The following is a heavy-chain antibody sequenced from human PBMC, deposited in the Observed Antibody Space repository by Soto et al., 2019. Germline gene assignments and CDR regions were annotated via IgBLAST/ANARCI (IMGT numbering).Heavy chain of an antibody. CDR1: GYTLTELS. Sequence: ASVKVSCKVSGYTLTELSMHWVRQAPGKGLEWMGGFDPDDGETTYAQKFQGRVTMTEDTSTDTAYMELSSLRSEDTAVYYCATDAPRLRYFDWSGFDIWGQGTMVTVSS. D-gene: IGHD3-9*01. CDR3: ATDAPRLRYFDWSGFDI. CDR2: FDPDDGET. V-gene: IGHV1-24*01. J-gene: IGHJ3*02.